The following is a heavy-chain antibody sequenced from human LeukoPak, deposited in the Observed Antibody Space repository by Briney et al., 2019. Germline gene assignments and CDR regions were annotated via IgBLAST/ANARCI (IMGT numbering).Heavy chain of an antibody. V-gene: IGHV3-48*04. CDR1: GFTFSSYA. CDR3: ARDLNRLAVDSGSYLDY. J-gene: IGHJ4*02. Sequence: GGSLRLSCAASGFTFSSYAMSWVRQAPGKGLEWVSYISSSGSTIYYADSVKGRFTISRDNAKNSLYLQMNSLRAEDTAVYYCARDLNRLAVDSGSYLDYWGQGTLVTVSS. CDR2: ISSSGSTI. D-gene: IGHD1-26*01.